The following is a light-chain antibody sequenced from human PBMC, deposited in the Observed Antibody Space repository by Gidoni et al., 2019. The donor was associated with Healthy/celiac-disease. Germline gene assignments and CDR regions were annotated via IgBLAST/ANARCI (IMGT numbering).Light chain of an antibody. CDR3: QKYNSAPPVT. CDR2: AAY. J-gene: IGKJ3*01. V-gene: IGKV1-27*01. Sequence: IQMTQSPSSLSASVGDRVTITCRASQGISNYLAWYQQKPGKVPKLLIYAAYTFQSGVPSRFSGSGSGTDFTLTISRLQPEEVATYYCQKYNSAPPVTFGPGTKVDIK. CDR1: QGISNY.